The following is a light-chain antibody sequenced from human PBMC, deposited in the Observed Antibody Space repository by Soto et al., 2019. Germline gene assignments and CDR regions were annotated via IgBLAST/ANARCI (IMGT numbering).Light chain of an antibody. J-gene: IGKJ5*01. CDR1: QSIPRTS. Sequence: SQSIPRTSIAWSPHKPGLAPRXLVYCASRRATGIPDRFIGSGSGTDFTLTISRLSPQYSALYYCQHYGSSGTFGLGTRLEI. CDR2: CAS. CDR3: QHYGSSGT. V-gene: IGKV3D-20*01.